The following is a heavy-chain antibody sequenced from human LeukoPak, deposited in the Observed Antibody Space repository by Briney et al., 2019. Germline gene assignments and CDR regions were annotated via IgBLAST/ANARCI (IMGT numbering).Heavy chain of an antibody. Sequence: PGGSLRLSCAASGFTFSSYSMNWVRQAPGKGLEWVSSISSSSSYIYYADSVKGRFTISRDNAKNSLYLQMNSLRAEDTAVYYCARDRGYYDSSGSPFDIWGQGTMVTVSS. CDR2: ISSSSSYI. D-gene: IGHD3-22*01. CDR1: GFTFSSYS. V-gene: IGHV3-21*01. CDR3: ARDRGYYDSSGSPFDI. J-gene: IGHJ3*02.